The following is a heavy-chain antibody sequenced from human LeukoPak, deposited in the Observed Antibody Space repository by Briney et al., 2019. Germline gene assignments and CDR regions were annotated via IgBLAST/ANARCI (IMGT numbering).Heavy chain of an antibody. V-gene: IGHV4-39*01. Sequence: SETLSLTCTVSGASISDRSYYWGWIRQPPGEGVEWNASIHYGGSSDCNPSLKRRVTIRVDTSKNLFSLKLNSVTSADTAVEYYTRQTKYYYILTSYRPDSFDVWGQGTMVTVSS. CDR1: GASISDRSYY. CDR2: IHYGGSS. D-gene: IGHD3-9*01. J-gene: IGHJ3*01. CDR3: TRQTKYYYILTSYRPDSFDV.